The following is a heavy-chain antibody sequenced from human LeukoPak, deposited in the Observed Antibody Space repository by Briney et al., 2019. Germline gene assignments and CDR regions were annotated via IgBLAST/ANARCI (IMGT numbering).Heavy chain of an antibody. V-gene: IGHV4-31*03. D-gene: IGHD3-22*01. CDR2: IYYSGST. J-gene: IGHJ4*02. CDR1: GGSISRGGYY. CDR3: ASTQSGYYYVVDY. Sequence: SETLSLPCTVSGGSISRGGYYWSRIPQHPGKGLEWIGYIYYSGSTYYNPSLKSRVTISVDTSKNQFSLKLSSVTAADTAVYYCASTQSGYYYVVDYWGQGTLVTVSS.